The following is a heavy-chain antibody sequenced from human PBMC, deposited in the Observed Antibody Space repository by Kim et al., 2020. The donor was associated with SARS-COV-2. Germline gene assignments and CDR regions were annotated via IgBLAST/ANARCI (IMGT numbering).Heavy chain of an antibody. Sequence: PGNGRFTISRDNAKNSLYLQMNSLGVDDTALYYCAKDIRGSSCCADAFDIWGQGTMVTVSS. V-gene: IGHV3-9*01. CDR3: AKDIRGSSCCADAFDI. J-gene: IGHJ3*02. D-gene: IGHD6-19*01.